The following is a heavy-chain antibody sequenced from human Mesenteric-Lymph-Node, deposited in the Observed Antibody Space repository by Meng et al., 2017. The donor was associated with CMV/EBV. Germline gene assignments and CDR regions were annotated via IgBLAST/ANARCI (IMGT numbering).Heavy chain of an antibody. D-gene: IGHD6-6*01. CDR1: GFTFSSYE. CDR2: ISSSGTTI. CDR3: ARETSIAARAEWFDP. V-gene: IGHV3-48*03. Sequence: GESLKISCAASGFTFSSYEMNWVRQAPGKGLEWVSYISSSGTTIYYADSVKGRFTISRDNAKNSLYLQMNSLRAEDTAVYYCARETSIAARAEWFDPWGQGTLVTVSS. J-gene: IGHJ5*02.